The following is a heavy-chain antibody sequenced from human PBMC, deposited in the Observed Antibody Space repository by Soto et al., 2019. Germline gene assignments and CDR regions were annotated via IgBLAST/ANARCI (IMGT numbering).Heavy chain of an antibody. Sequence: EVQLVESGGGLVQPGGSLRLSCAASGFTFSSYWMYWVRQAPGKGLVWVSRINSDGSTISYADSVKGRFTISRDNAKNTVYLQINSLRAEDTAVYYCARDPVQWLVPLDYWGRGTLVTVSS. CDR3: ARDPVQWLVPLDY. CDR2: INSDGSTI. CDR1: GFTFSSYW. D-gene: IGHD6-19*01. J-gene: IGHJ4*02. V-gene: IGHV3-74*01.